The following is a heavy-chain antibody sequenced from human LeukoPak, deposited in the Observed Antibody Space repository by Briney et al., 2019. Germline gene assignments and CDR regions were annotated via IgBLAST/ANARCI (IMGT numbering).Heavy chain of an antibody. D-gene: IGHD2-2*01. J-gene: IGHJ4*02. CDR3: ARANFLYCSSSTCLFDY. CDR2: INPNDGDT. Sequence: ASVKVSCKASGYTFTDYYMHWVRQAPGQGFEWMGWINPNDGDTSYAQKFQGRVTMTRDTSISTAHMEVSRLRSDDTAVYYCARANFLYCSSSTCLFDYWGQGTLVTVSS. V-gene: IGHV1-2*02. CDR1: GYTFTDYY.